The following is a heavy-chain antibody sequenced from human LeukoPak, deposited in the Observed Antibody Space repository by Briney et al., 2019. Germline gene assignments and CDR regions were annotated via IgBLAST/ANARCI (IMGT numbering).Heavy chain of an antibody. CDR1: GFTFSSYS. CDR2: ISSGSSYI. Sequence: GGSLRLXCAASGFTFSSYSMNWVRQAPGKGLEWVSSISSGSSYIYYADSVKGRFTISRDNAKNSLYLQMNSLRAEDTALYYCAREQSYSEEIVVVNPPFDYWGQGTLVTVSS. D-gene: IGHD2-21*01. CDR3: AREQSYSEEIVVVNPPFDY. V-gene: IGHV3-21*01. J-gene: IGHJ4*02.